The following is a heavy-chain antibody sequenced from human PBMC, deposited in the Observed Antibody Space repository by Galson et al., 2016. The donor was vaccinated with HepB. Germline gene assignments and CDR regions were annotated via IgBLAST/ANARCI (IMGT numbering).Heavy chain of an antibody. J-gene: IGHJ4*02. CDR2: IIPIFGTA. CDR3: ARGRYLRKPFGGVIAAPFDY. CDR1: GGTFSSYA. D-gene: IGHD3-16*02. V-gene: IGHV1-69*06. Sequence: SVKVSCKASGGTFSSYAISWVRQAPGQGLEWMGGIIPIFGTANYAQKFQGRVTITADKSTSTAYMELSSLRSEDTAVYYCARGRYLRKPFGGVIAAPFDYWGQGTLVTVSS.